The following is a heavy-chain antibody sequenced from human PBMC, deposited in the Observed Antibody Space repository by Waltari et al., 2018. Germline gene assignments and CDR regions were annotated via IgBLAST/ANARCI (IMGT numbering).Heavy chain of an antibody. V-gene: IGHV3-74*01. Sequence: EVQLVESGGGLVHPGGSLKVPCAASGFPFRSYWMHWVRQAPGKGLVWVAHINSAGTNTTYADSVKGRFTISRDNAKNTLYLQMNSLRAEDTAVYYCARESSSTFDSWGQGTLVTVSS. J-gene: IGHJ4*02. CDR3: ARESSSTFDS. CDR1: GFPFRSYW. CDR2: INSAGTNT. D-gene: IGHD6-6*01.